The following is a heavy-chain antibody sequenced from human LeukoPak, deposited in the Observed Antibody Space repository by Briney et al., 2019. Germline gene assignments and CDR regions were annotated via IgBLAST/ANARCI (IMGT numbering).Heavy chain of an antibody. J-gene: IGHJ4*02. D-gene: IGHD6-13*01. CDR1: GYTFTGYY. CDR3: ALGIAAAGPHGDY. CDR2: INPNSGGT. V-gene: IGHV1-2*02. Sequence: ASVKVSCKASGYTFTGYYIHWVRQAPGQGLEWMGWINPNSGGTKYAQKFQGRVTMTRDTSISTAYMELSRLRSDDTAVYYCALGIAAAGPHGDYWGQGTLVTVSS.